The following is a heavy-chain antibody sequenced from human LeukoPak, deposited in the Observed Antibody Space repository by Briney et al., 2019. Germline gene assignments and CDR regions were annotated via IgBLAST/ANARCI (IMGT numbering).Heavy chain of an antibody. V-gene: IGHV1-18*04. CDR2: ISADKGDT. CDR3: ARSLNSSLIDY. D-gene: IGHD6-13*01. CDR1: GYTFTGYY. Sequence: ASVKVSCKASGYTFTGYYMHWVRQAPGQGLEWMGWISADKGDTNYAQQLQGRVTMTTDTSTSTAYMELRSLRSDDTAVYYCARSLNSSLIDYWGQGTLVTVSS. J-gene: IGHJ4*02.